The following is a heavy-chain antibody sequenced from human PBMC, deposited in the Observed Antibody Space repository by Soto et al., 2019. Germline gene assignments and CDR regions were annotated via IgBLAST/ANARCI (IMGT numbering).Heavy chain of an antibody. CDR2: IYYGGST. V-gene: IGHV4-39*01. Sequence: SETLSLTCTVSGGSISSSSYYWGWIRQPPGKGLEWIGSIYYGGSTYYNPSLKSRVTISVDTSKNQFSLKLSSVTAADTAVYYCARRYSSSWYSSDYGMDVWGQGTTVTVSS. CDR3: ARRYSSSWYSSDYGMDV. CDR1: GGSISSSSYY. D-gene: IGHD6-13*01. J-gene: IGHJ6*02.